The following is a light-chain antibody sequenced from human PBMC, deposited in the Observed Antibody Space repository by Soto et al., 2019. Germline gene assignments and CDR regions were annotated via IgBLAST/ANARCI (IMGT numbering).Light chain of an antibody. J-gene: IGLJ3*02. CDR3: QFCDNYNFKWV. CDR2: EAD. CDR1: SGSVASNY. Sequence: NFMLTQPHSVSESPGKTVTISCTRSSGSVASNYVQWCQRRPGSAPSLLIYEADQRASGVPGRFSGSINSSSNSASLTVSELTPDYQGDHDSQFCDNYNFKWVFGGGTKLTVL. V-gene: IGLV6-57*03.